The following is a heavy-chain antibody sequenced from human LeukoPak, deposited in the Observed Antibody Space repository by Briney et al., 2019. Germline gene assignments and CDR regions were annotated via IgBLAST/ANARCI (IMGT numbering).Heavy chain of an antibody. CDR1: RCSFASYW. V-gene: IGHV5-51*01. J-gene: IGHJ4*02. Sequence: GESLKISCRGSRCSFASYWIGWVRQMPGKGLEWMGIIYPGDSDTRYSPSFQGQVTISADKSISTAYLQWSSLKASDTAMYYCARTTYYYDSSGTNQATYFDYWGQGTLVTVSS. CDR3: ARTTYYYDSSGTNQATYFDY. CDR2: IYPGDSDT. D-gene: IGHD3-22*01.